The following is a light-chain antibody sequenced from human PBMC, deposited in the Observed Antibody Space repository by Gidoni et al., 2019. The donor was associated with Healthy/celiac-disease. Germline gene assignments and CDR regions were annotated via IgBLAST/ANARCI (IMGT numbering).Light chain of an antibody. CDR2: GAS. V-gene: IGKV3-20*01. J-gene: IGKJ1*01. CDR3: QQYGSSPWT. Sequence: IVLTQSPGTLSLSPGERATLSCRASQSVSSSYLAWYQQKPGQAPRLLIYGASSRATGIPDRFSGRGSGTDFTLTISRLEPEDFAVYYCQQYGSSPWTFXXXTKVEIK. CDR1: QSVSSSY.